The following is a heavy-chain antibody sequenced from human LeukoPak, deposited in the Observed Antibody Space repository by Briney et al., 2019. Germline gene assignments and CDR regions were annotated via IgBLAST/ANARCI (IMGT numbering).Heavy chain of an antibody. D-gene: IGHD3-22*01. Sequence: GGSLRLSCAASGFSFSSYNMNWVRQAPGKGLEWVSFISSSSSYIYYVDSVKGRFTISRDNAKNSLYLQMNSLRAEDTAVYYCARAYYYDSSGYRRGGYWGQGTLVTVSS. CDR2: ISSSSSYI. CDR3: ARAYYYDSSGYRRGGY. V-gene: IGHV3-21*01. J-gene: IGHJ4*02. CDR1: GFSFSSYN.